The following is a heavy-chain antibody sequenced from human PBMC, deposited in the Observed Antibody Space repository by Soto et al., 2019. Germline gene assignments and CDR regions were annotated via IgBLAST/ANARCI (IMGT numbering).Heavy chain of an antibody. J-gene: IGHJ6*02. Sequence: QVQLQQWGAGLLKPSETLSLTCGVNGGSFSAYYWTWIRQPPGRGLEWIGEIDHSGSTNYNPSLESRVTISIDTAKNRFSLNVTSVTAADTAVYYCVRGLIYSGMDVWGQGTTVTVS. V-gene: IGHV4-34*01. CDR2: IDHSGST. D-gene: IGHD5-12*01. CDR1: GGSFSAYY. CDR3: VRGLIYSGMDV.